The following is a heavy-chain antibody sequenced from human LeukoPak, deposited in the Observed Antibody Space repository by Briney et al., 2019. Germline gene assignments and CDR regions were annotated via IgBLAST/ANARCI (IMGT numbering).Heavy chain of an antibody. Sequence: ATVKISCKVSGYTFTDYYMHWVQQAPGKGLELMGLVDPEDGETIYGEKFQGRVTITADTSTDTAYMELSSLRSEDTAVYYCATGVSSSSGYNWFDPWGQGTLVTVSS. CDR2: VDPEDGET. CDR3: ATGVSSSSGYNWFDP. J-gene: IGHJ5*02. CDR1: GYTFTDYY. D-gene: IGHD6-6*01. V-gene: IGHV1-69-2*01.